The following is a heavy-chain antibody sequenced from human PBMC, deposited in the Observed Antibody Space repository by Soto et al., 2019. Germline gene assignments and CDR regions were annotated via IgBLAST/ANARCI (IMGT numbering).Heavy chain of an antibody. V-gene: IGHV5-51*01. J-gene: IGHJ4*02. CDR3: ARPYSSSWYYFHY. CDR2: IYPGDSDT. CDR1: GYTFTNYW. Sequence: GESLKISCKGSGYTFTNYWIAWVRQMPGKGLEWMGIIYPGDSDTRYSPSFQGQVTISADKSISTAYLQWSSLKASDTATYYCARPYSSSWYYFHYWGQGTLVIVSA. D-gene: IGHD6-13*01.